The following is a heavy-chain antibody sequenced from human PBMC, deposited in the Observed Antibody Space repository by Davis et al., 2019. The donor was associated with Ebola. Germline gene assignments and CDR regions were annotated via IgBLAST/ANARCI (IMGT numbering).Heavy chain of an antibody. CDR2: TYDTSKWYN. D-gene: IGHD5-18*01. CDR1: GDTFTGNSGP. V-gene: IGHV6-1*01. J-gene: IGHJ6*04. Sequence: PSESLSLTCATSGDTFTGNSGPWNCIRQAPSRGLEWLGRTYDTSKWYNDYAESVRSRITVNADQSKNQLPLQLNSETPEDTALYYCARGWLRTDLDVWGEGTTVTVSS. CDR3: ARGWLRTDLDV.